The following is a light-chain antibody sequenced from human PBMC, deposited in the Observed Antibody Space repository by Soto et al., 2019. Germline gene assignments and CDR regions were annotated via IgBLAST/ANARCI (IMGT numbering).Light chain of an antibody. J-gene: IGKJ4*01. CDR3: QQTKSYPST. V-gene: IGKV3-20*01. CDR2: GIS. CDR1: HTISSSY. Sequence: EIVLTQSPGTLSLSPGERATLSCRASHTISSSYLAWYQQKPGQAPRLLMYGISRRATGIPDRFSGSGSGTDFTLTITRLEPEDFAIYFCQQTKSYPSTFGGGTRVEI.